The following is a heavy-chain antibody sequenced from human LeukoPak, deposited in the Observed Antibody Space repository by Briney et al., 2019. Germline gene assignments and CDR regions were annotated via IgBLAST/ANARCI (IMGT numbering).Heavy chain of an antibody. CDR1: GYPFTSFG. CDR3: AIITRANVDY. CDR2: ISGYNGKT. V-gene: IGHV1-18*03. J-gene: IGHJ4*02. Sequence: ASVRVSCKASGYPFTSFGISWVRQAPGQGLEWMGWISGYNGKTNYAQNLQGRVTMTTDTSTSTAYVELGSLRSDDMAVYYCAIITRANVDYWGQGTLVTVSS. D-gene: IGHD6-6*01.